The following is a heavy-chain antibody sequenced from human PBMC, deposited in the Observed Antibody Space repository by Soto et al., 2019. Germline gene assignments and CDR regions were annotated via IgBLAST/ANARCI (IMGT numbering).Heavy chain of an antibody. CDR1: EFAFIKYW. J-gene: IGHJ5*02. CDR2: INMDGTKT. CDR3: ARDYYYDSRSSSVNWFDP. V-gene: IGHV3-74*01. D-gene: IGHD3-22*01. Sequence: PWGSLRLSCVASEFAFIKYWIHCCRQAPVKWLVWVSRINMDGTKTAYADSVKGRFTVSRDNANNTLYLQMNSLGVEDTAVYYCARDYYYDSRSSSVNWFDPWGQGTLVTVSS.